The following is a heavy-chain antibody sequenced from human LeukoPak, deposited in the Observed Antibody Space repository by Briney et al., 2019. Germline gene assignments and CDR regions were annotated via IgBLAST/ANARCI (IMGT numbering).Heavy chain of an antibody. V-gene: IGHV4-59*11. CDR1: GGSISSHY. CDR3: ARVGDYYDSSGYYYSHDY. D-gene: IGHD3-22*01. Sequence: PSETLALTWTVSGGSISSHYWSWIRQPPGKGLEWIGYIYYSGTTNYNPSLKSRVTISVDTSKNQFSLKLSSVTAADTAVYYCARVGDYYDSSGYYYSHDYWGQGTLVTVSS. CDR2: IYYSGTT. J-gene: IGHJ4*02.